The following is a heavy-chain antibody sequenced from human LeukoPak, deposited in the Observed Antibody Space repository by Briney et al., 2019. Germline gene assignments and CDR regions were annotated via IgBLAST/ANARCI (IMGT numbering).Heavy chain of an antibody. J-gene: IGHJ4*02. CDR1: GGSISSGGYY. Sequence: SETLSLTCTVSGGSISSGGYYWSWVRQHPGKGLEWIGYIYYSGSTYYNPSLKSRVTISVDTSKNQFSLKLTSVTAADTAVYYCARRMYGSSFDYWGQGTLVTVSS. CDR2: IYYSGST. V-gene: IGHV4-31*03. D-gene: IGHD6-6*01. CDR3: ARRMYGSSFDY.